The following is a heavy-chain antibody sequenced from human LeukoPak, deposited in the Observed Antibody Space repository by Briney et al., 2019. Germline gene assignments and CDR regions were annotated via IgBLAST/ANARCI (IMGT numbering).Heavy chain of an antibody. Sequence: GGSLRLSCAASGFTFTNAWMSWVRQAPGKGLGWVGRILGKTDGGTTDYAAPERGRFTISRDDSKNMLYLQMNSLKTEDTAVYYCTTDEKVDDYFDYWGQGALVTVSS. CDR3: TTDEKVDDYFDY. CDR1: GFTFTNAW. CDR2: ILGKTDGGTT. V-gene: IGHV3-15*01. J-gene: IGHJ4*02.